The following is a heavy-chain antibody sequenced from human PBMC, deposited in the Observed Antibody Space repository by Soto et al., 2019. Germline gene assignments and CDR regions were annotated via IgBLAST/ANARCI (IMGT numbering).Heavy chain of an antibody. CDR1: GFTFSSHG. D-gene: IGHD6-19*01. Sequence: QVQLVESGGGVVQPGRSLRLSCAASGFTFSSHGMHWVRQAPGKGLEWVAVISYDGSNKYYADSVNGRFTISRDNSKNTLYLQMNSLRAEDTAVYYCAKDGSGWWINWYFDLWGRGTLVTVSS. CDR2: ISYDGSNK. V-gene: IGHV3-30*18. CDR3: AKDGSGWWINWYFDL. J-gene: IGHJ2*01.